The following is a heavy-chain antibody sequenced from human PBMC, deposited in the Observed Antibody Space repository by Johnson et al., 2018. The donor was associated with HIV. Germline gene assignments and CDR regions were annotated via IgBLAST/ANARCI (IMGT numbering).Heavy chain of an antibody. CDR3: ARGTSAFDI. J-gene: IGHJ3*02. V-gene: IGHV3-30*03. CDR2: ISYDGINK. CDR1: GFTFNNYG. Sequence: QVQLVESGGGVVQSGRSLRLSCAASGFTFNNYGIHWVRQAPGKGLEWVAGISYDGINKYYADSVKGRFTISRDNAKNSLYLQMNSLRAEDTALYYCARGTSAFDIWGQGTMVTVSS. D-gene: IGHD2-2*01.